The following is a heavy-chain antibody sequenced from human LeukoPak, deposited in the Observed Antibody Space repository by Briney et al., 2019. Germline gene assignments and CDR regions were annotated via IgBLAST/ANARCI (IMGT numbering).Heavy chain of an antibody. CDR1: GFTFSGSA. V-gene: IGHV3-73*01. Sequence: GGSLRLSCAASGFTFSGSAMHWVRQASGKGLEWVGRIRSKANSYATAYAASVKGRFTISRDDSMNTAYLQMNSLKTEDTAVYYCTQRVYCSSTSCYSDYYYGMDVWGQGTTVTVSS. CDR2: IRSKANSYAT. CDR3: TQRVYCSSTSCYSDYYYGMDV. J-gene: IGHJ6*02. D-gene: IGHD2-2*01.